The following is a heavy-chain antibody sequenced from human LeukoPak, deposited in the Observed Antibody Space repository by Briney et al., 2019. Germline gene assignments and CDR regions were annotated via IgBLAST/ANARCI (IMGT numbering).Heavy chain of an antibody. J-gene: IGHJ4*02. CDR3: ASFVGGSGSRDY. Sequence: GGSLRLSCAASGFTVSSNYMSWVRQAPGKGLEWVSSISSSSSYIYYADSVKGRFTISRDNAKNSLYLQMNSLRAEDTAVYYCASFVGGSGSRDYWGQGTLVTVSS. CDR1: GFTVSSNY. CDR2: ISSSSSYI. V-gene: IGHV3-21*01. D-gene: IGHD3-10*01.